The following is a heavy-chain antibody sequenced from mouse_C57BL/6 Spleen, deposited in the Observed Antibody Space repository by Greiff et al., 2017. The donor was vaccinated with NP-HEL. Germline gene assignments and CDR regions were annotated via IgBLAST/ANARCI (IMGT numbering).Heavy chain of an antibody. D-gene: IGHD4-1*01. V-gene: IGHV1-66*01. J-gene: IGHJ2*01. Sequence: VQLQQSGPELVKPGASVKISCKASGYSFTSYYIHWVKQRPGQGLEWIGWIYPGSGNTKYNEKFKGKATLTADTSSSTAYMQLSSLTSEDSAVYYCARDGLGRFDYWGQGTTLTVSS. CDR2: IYPGSGNT. CDR1: GYSFTSYY. CDR3: ARDGLGRFDY.